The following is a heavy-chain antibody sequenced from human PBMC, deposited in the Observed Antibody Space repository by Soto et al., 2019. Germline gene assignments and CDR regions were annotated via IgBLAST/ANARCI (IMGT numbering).Heavy chain of an antibody. D-gene: IGHD3-10*01. CDR1: GFAVRHNY. CDR2: IYSGGDT. V-gene: IGHV3-53*04. Sequence: EVQLVESGGGSVQPGGSLRLSCTASGFAVRHNYMTWVRQAPGKGLEWVSLIYSGGDTAYADSVKGRFTISRHTSQNTLYLQMNSLRAEDTAVYYCARKTDSIPSGGDVWGKGTAVTVSS. CDR3: ARKTDSIPSGGDV. J-gene: IGHJ6*04.